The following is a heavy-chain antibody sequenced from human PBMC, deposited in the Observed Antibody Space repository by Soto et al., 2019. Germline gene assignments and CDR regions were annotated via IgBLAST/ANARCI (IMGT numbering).Heavy chain of an antibody. CDR2: ISGDGTTT. J-gene: IGHJ4*02. D-gene: IGHD3-10*01. V-gene: IGHV3-11*01. CDR1: GFRFSDHY. Sequence: GGSLRLSCAASGFRFSDHYMTWIRQAPGKGLEWVSKISGDGTTTYYADSVKGRFTVSRDNAENSVYLQMNSLRAEDTAVYYCASDPYYYASGFWGQGTLVTVSS. CDR3: ASDPYYYASGF.